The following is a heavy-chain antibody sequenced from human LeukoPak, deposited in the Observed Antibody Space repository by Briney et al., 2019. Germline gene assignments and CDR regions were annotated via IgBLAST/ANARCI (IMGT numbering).Heavy chain of an antibody. V-gene: IGHV3-48*03. D-gene: IGHD3-22*01. J-gene: IGHJ4*02. CDR1: GLTFRRYE. CDR3: ARANYYDISGYDY. CDR2: IASSGSTI. Sequence: GGSLRLSCAASGLTFRRYEMNWVRQAPGKGLEWVSYIASSGSTIYYADSVKGRFTISRDNAKNSLYLQMYSLRAEDTAVYYCARANYYDISGYDYWGQGTLVTVSS.